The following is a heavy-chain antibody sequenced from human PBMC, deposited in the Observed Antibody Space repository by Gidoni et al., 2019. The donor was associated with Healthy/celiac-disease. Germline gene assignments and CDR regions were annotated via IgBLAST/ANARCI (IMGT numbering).Heavy chain of an antibody. D-gene: IGHD6-19*01. CDR1: GFTFSSYA. V-gene: IGHV3-23*01. CDR3: AKVPTSMYSSGWYASY. J-gene: IGHJ4*02. CDR2: ISGSGGST. Sequence: EVQLLESGGGLVQPGGSLRLSCAASGFTFSSYAVSWVRQAPGKGLEWVSAISGSGGSTYYADSVKGRFTISRDNSKNTLYLQMNSLRAEDTAVYYCAKVPTSMYSSGWYASYWGQGTLVTVSS.